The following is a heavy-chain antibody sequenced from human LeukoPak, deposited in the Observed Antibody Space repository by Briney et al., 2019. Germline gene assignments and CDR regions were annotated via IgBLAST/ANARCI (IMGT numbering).Heavy chain of an antibody. CDR2: IWYDGSNK. CDR1: GFTFTSYG. V-gene: IGHV3-33*01. D-gene: IGHD5-24*01. Sequence: PGGSLRLSCATSGFTFTSYGTHWVRQAPGKGLEWVAVIWYDGSNKYYADSVKGRFTISRDDSKNTLYLQMNSLRAEDTAVYYCGRDRAIDWGQGILVTVSS. J-gene: IGHJ4*02. CDR3: GRDRAID.